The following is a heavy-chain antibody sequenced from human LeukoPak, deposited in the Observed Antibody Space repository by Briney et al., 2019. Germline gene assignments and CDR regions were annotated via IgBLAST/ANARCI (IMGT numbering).Heavy chain of an antibody. D-gene: IGHD5-12*01. CDR2: IYHSGST. Sequence: SGTLSLTCAVSGGSISSSNWWSWVRQPPGKGLEWIGEIYHSGSTNYNPSLKSRVTISVDKSKNQFSLKLSSVTAADTAVYYCAMGYSGYNNWFDPWGQGTLVTVSS. V-gene: IGHV4-4*02. J-gene: IGHJ5*02. CDR3: AMGYSGYNNWFDP. CDR1: GGSISSSNW.